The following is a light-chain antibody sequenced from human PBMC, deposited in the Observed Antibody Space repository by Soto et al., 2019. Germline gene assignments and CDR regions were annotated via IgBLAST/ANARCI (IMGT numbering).Light chain of an antibody. CDR3: QQSYSTLWT. J-gene: IGKJ1*01. Sequence: DIQMTQSPSSLSASVGDRVTITCRASQSSSSYLNWYQQKPGKAPKLLLYAASSLQSGVPSRFSGSGSETDFTLTISSLQPEDFATYYCQQSYSTLWTFGQGTKVEIK. CDR1: QSSSSY. V-gene: IGKV1-39*01. CDR2: AAS.